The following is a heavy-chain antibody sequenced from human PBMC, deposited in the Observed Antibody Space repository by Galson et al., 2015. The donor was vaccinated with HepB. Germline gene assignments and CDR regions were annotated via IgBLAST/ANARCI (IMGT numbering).Heavy chain of an antibody. D-gene: IGHD5-12*01. Sequence: SLRLSCAASGFTFSSYSMNWVRQAPGKGLEWVSYISSSSSTIYYADSVKGRFTISRDNAKNSLYLQMNSLRAEDTAVYYCARSGGGYDWVDYYYYGMDVWGQGTTVTVSS. V-gene: IGHV3-48*01. CDR3: ARSGGGYDWVDYYYYGMDV. J-gene: IGHJ6*02. CDR2: ISSSSSTI. CDR1: GFTFSSYS.